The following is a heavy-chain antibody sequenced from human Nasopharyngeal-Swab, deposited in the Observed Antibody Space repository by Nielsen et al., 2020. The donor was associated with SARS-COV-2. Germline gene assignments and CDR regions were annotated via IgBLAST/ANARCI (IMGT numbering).Heavy chain of an antibody. CDR2: ISYDGSNK. V-gene: IGHV3-30*18. J-gene: IGHJ6*02. D-gene: IGHD3-3*01. Sequence: SCAASGFTFSSYGMHWVRQAPGKGLEWVAVISYDGSNKYYADSVKGRFTISRDNSKNTLYLQMNSLRAEDTAVYYCAKDPYYDFWSGNTDGMDVWGQGTTVTVSS. CDR3: AKDPYYDFWSGNTDGMDV. CDR1: GFTFSSYG.